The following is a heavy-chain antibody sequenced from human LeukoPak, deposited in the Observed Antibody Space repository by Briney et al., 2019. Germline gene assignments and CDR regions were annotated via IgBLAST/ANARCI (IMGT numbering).Heavy chain of an antibody. CDR3: ATYSSLNRREFQY. J-gene: IGHJ1*01. Sequence: GSLRLSCEGSGFTFSNYWMGWVRQAPGKGLQWVANIKTDGSEKYYVDSVKGRFTISRDNAKNSLYLQMNSLRAEDTAVYYCATYSSLNRREFQYWGQGTLLTVSS. D-gene: IGHD3-22*01. CDR2: IKTDGSEK. V-gene: IGHV3-7*01. CDR1: GFTFSNYW.